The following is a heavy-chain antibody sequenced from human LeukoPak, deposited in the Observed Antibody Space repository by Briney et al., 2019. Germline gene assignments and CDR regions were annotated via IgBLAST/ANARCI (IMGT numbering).Heavy chain of an antibody. D-gene: IGHD2-15*01. CDR3: ARIRGVSGTDWFDP. J-gene: IGHJ5*02. Sequence: GRSLRLSCATSGFTFSDYYMSWIRQAPGKGLEWISYISSSGSTIYYADSVKGRFTISRDNAKNSLYLQMNNLRADDTAVYYCARIRGVSGTDWFDPWGQGTLVTVSS. CDR2: ISSSGSTI. CDR1: GFTFSDYY. V-gene: IGHV3-11*01.